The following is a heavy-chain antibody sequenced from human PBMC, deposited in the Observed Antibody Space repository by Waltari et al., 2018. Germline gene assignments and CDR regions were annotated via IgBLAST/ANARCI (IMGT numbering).Heavy chain of an antibody. CDR3: ARGSEWLLPDYYFDY. Sequence: QVQLQESGPGLVKPSETLSLTCTVPGGPISSYYWSWIRQPAGKGLEWIGRIYTSGSTNYNPSLKSRVTMSVDTSKNQFSLKLSSVTAADTAVYYCARGSEWLLPDYYFDYWGQGTLVTVSS. CDR1: GGPISSYY. V-gene: IGHV4-4*07. D-gene: IGHD3-3*01. J-gene: IGHJ4*02. CDR2: IYTSGST.